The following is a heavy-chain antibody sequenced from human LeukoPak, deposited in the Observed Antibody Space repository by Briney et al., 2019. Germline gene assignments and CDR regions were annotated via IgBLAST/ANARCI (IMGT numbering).Heavy chain of an antibody. CDR2: ISSSSTNT. D-gene: IGHD6-19*01. Sequence: GGSLRLSCAASGFTFDDYGMSWVRQAPGKRLEWVSAISSSSTNTYYADSVKGRFTISRDNSKNTLYLQMNSLKAEDTAVYYCAKPSSGYGSFDSWGQGTLVTVSS. V-gene: IGHV3-23*01. CDR3: AKPSSGYGSFDS. CDR1: GFTFDDYG. J-gene: IGHJ4*02.